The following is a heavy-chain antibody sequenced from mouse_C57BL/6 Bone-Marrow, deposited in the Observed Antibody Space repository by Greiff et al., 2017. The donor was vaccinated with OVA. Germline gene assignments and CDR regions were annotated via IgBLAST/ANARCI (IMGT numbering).Heavy chain of an antibody. D-gene: IGHD2-3*01. V-gene: IGHV1-64*01. CDR1: GYTFTSYW. J-gene: IGHJ3*01. CDR3: ASGDDGYLFAY. CDR2: IHPNSGST. Sequence: QVQLQQPGAELVKPGASVKLSCKASGYTFTSYWMHWVKQRPGQGLEWIGMIHPNSGSTNYNEKFKSKATLTVDKSASTAYMQLSSLTSEDSAVYYCASGDDGYLFAYWGQGTLVTVSA.